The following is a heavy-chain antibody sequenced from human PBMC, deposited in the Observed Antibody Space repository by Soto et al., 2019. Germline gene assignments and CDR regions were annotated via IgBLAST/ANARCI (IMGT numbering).Heavy chain of an antibody. CDR1: GFTFSSYA. Sequence: GGSLRLSCAASGFTFSSYAMRWVRQAPGKGLEWVAVISYDGSNKYYADSVKGRFTISRDNSKNTLYLQMNSLRAEDTAVYYCARDREDIVASHFDYWGQGTLVTVSS. CDR2: ISYDGSNK. CDR3: ARDREDIVASHFDY. J-gene: IGHJ4*02. D-gene: IGHD5-12*01. V-gene: IGHV3-30-3*01.